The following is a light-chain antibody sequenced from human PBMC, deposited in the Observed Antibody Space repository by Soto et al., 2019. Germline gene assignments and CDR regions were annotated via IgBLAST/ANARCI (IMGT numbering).Light chain of an antibody. CDR2: GAS. J-gene: IGKJ1*01. CDR3: QQYGGSRWT. CDR1: QSVRSTY. Sequence: EIVLTQSPGTLSLSPGERATLSCRASQSVRSTYLAWYQQKPGQAPRLLIYGASNRATGIPDRFSGSGSGTDFTRTISRLEPSDFAVYYCQQYGGSRWTFGQGTRVDI. V-gene: IGKV3-20*01.